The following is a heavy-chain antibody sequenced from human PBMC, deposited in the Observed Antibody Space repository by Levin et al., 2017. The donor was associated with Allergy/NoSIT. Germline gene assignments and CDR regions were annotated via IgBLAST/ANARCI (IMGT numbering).Heavy chain of an antibody. J-gene: IGHJ5*02. CDR3: AGEPVAAQSKNWFDP. D-gene: IGHD6-6*01. V-gene: IGHV1-8*01. CDR2: MNPNSGNT. CDR1: GYTFTSYD. Sequence: GGSLRLSCKASGYTFTSYDINWVRQATGQGLEWMGWMNPNSGNTGYAQKFQGRVTMTRNTSISTAYMELSSLRSEDTAVYYCAGEPVAAQSKNWFDPWGQGTLVTVSS.